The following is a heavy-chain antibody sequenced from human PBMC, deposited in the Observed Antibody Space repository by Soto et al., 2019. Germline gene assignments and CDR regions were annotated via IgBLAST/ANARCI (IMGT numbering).Heavy chain of an antibody. CDR3: ARDRTRAVAAYYFDY. D-gene: IGHD6-19*01. V-gene: IGHV1-46*01. Sequence: ASVKVSCKASGYTFTSYYMHWVRQAPGQGLEWMGIINPSGGSTSYAQKFQGRVTMTRDTSTSTVYMELSSLRSEDTAVYYCARDRTRAVAAYYFDYWGQGTLVTVSS. CDR1: GYTFTSYY. J-gene: IGHJ4*02. CDR2: INPSGGST.